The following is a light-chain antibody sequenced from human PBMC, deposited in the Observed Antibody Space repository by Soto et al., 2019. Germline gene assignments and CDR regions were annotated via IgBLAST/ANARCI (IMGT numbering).Light chain of an antibody. CDR1: SSDVGSYDL. CDR3: CSYAGSTTPVV. Sequence: QSALTQPASVSGSPGQSITISCTGTSSDVGSYDLVSWYQQHPGKAPKLMIYEATKRPSAVSLRFSGSKSGNTASLTISGLQAEDEADYYCCSYAGSTTPVVFGGGTKVTVL. V-gene: IGLV2-23*01. CDR2: EAT. J-gene: IGLJ2*01.